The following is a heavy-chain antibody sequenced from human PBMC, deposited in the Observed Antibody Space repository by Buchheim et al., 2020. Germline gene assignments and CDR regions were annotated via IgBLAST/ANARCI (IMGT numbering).Heavy chain of an antibody. CDR3: ARGDYVWGSYLKFDY. CDR1: GGSFSGYY. V-gene: IGHV4-34*01. D-gene: IGHD3-16*02. J-gene: IGHJ4*02. Sequence: QVQLHQWGAGLLKPSETLSLTCAASGGSFSGYYWTWIRQPPGKGLEWIGEINHSGSTNYNPSLKSRVIISVDTSKNQFSLKLSSVTAADTAVYYCARGDYVWGSYLKFDYWGQGTL. CDR2: INHSGST.